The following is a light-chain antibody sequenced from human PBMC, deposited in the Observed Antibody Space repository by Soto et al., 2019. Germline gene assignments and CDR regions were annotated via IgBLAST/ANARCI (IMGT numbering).Light chain of an antibody. Sequence: QSVLTQPPSVSGAPGQRVTISCTGSSSNIGAGYDVHWYQQLPGTAPKLLIYGNSNRPSGVPDRFSGSKSGTSASLAITGLQAEDEADYYCQSYDSSLSGSVFGGGTPLT. CDR2: GNS. CDR3: QSYDSSLSGSV. CDR1: SSNIGAGYD. V-gene: IGLV1-40*01. J-gene: IGLJ3*02.